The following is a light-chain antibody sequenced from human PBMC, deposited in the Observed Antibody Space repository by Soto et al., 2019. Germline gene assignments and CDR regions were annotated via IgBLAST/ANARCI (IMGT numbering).Light chain of an antibody. CDR1: QDIRND. J-gene: IGKJ2*01. CDR3: LQDYIYPYT. Sequence: AIQMTQSPSSLPVSVGDRVTITFRASQDIRNDLGWYQQKPGKAPKLLIYGTSNLQSGVPSRFSGSGSGTDFTLTISSLQPEDFAIYYCLQDYIYPYTFGQGTKLEIK. V-gene: IGKV1-6*01. CDR2: GTS.